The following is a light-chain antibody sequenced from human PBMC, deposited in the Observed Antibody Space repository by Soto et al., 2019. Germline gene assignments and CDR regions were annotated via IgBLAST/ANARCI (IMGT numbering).Light chain of an antibody. J-gene: IGLJ3*02. CDR3: QAYDYSLTASV. V-gene: IGLV1-40*01. CDR1: SSNIGAGYD. CDR2: GNI. Sequence: QSVLTQPPSVSGAPGQRVTISCTGSSSNIGAGYDVHWYQQRPGTAPKLLIFGNINRPSGVPERFSGSKSGTSASLAITGLQAEDEADYYCQAYDYSLTASVFGGGTQLTVL.